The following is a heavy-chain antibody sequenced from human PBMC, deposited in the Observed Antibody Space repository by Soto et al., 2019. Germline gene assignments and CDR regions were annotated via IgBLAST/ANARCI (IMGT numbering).Heavy chain of an antibody. CDR2: ISDSGRTT. CDR3: AKLKPALGCRSADCHRGAFDF. D-gene: IGHD2-21*02. Sequence: GGSLRLSCAASGFTFSTYAMTWVRQAAGKGLEWVSVISDSGRTTYYADSVQGRFTISRDNSKNTLFLQMNSLRAEDTAVYYCAKLKPALGCRSADCHRGAFDFWGQGTMVTVSS. V-gene: IGHV3-23*01. CDR1: GFTFSTYA. J-gene: IGHJ3*01.